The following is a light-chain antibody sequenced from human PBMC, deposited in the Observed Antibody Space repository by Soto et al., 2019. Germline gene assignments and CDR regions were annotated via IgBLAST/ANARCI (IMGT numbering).Light chain of an antibody. CDR3: QQYTNWPKT. CDR1: QSVSRK. J-gene: IGKJ1*01. CDR2: GAS. Sequence: ILMTQSPSTLAVSPGESATLSCGAGQSVSRKLVWYQQKPGQAPRLLIYGASTRATGIPERFSGSGSGTEFTLTISSLPSEDFAVYYCQQYTNWPKTFGQGTKVDIK. V-gene: IGKV3D-15*01.